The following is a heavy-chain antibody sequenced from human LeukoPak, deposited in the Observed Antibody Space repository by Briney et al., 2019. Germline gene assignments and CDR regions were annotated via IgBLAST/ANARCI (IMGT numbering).Heavy chain of an antibody. CDR2: INPNSGGT. D-gene: IGHD3-22*01. J-gene: IGHJ4*02. Sequence: ASVKVSCKASGYTFTGYYMHWVRQAPGQGLEWMGWINPNSGGTNHAQKFQGRVTMTRDTSISTAYMELSRLRSDDTAVYYCARYYDSSGYDHDYWGQGTLVTVSS. CDR1: GYTFTGYY. CDR3: ARYYDSSGYDHDY. V-gene: IGHV1-2*02.